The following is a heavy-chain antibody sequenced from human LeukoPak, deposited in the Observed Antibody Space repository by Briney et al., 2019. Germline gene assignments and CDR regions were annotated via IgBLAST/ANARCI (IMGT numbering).Heavy chain of an antibody. CDR1: GGTFSSYA. CDR3: ARDPSATGYFDY. D-gene: IGHD4-11*01. CDR2: VIPIFGTA. J-gene: IGHJ4*02. Sequence: GSSVKVSCKASGGTFSSYAISWVRQAPGQGLEWMGGVIPIFGTANYAQKFQGRVTITADESTSTAYMELSSLRSEDTAVYYCARDPSATGYFDYWGQGTLVTVSS. V-gene: IGHV1-69*01.